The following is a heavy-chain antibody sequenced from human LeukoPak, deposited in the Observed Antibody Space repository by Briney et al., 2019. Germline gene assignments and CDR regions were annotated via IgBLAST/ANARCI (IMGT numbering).Heavy chain of an antibody. CDR3: ARRFYSSSWYNWFDP. Sequence: ASVKVSCKASGYTFTSYDINWVRQATGQGLEWMGWMNTNSGNTGYAQKFQGRVTMTRNTSISTAYMELSSLRSEDTAVYYCARRFYSSSWYNWFDPWGQGTLVTVSS. D-gene: IGHD6-13*01. CDR2: MNTNSGNT. J-gene: IGHJ5*02. V-gene: IGHV1-8*01. CDR1: GYTFTSYD.